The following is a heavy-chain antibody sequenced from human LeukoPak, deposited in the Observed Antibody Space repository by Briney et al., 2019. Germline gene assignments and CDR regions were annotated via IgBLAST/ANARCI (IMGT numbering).Heavy chain of an antibody. V-gene: IGHV4-4*09. J-gene: IGHJ5*02. CDR2: IYTSGST. CDR1: GGCISSYY. Sequence: SETLSLTCTVSGGCISSYYWSWIRQPPGKGLEWIGDIYTSGSTNYNPSLKSRVTISVDTSKNQFSLKLSSVTAADTAVYYCASYCSSTSCLGWFDPWGQGTLVTVSS. D-gene: IGHD2-2*01. CDR3: ASYCSSTSCLGWFDP.